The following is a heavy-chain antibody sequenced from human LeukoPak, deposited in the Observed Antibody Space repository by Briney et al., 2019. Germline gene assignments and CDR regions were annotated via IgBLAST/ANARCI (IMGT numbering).Heavy chain of an antibody. CDR3: ARDIGSSSWSNFDY. V-gene: IGHV1-2*02. CDR2: INPNSGGT. J-gene: IGHJ4*02. D-gene: IGHD6-13*01. CDR1: GYTFTGYY. Sequence: ASVTVSCKASGYTFTGYYMHWVRQAPGQGLEWMGWINPNSGGTNYAQKFQGRVTMTRDTSISTAYMELCRLRSDDTAVYYCARDIGSSSWSNFDYWGQGTLVTVSS.